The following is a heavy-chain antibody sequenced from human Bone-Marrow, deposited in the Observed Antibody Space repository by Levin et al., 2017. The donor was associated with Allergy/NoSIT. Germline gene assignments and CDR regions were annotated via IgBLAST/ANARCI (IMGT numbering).Heavy chain of an antibody. V-gene: IGHV1-69*04. D-gene: IGHD4-17*01. CDR1: GGTFSSYP. J-gene: IGHJ6*03. CDR3: ARAPPDGTVTTLMDV. CDR2: IIPILGIA. Sequence: SVKVSCKASGGTFSSYPISWVRQAPGQGLEWMGRIIPILGIANYAQKFQGRVTITADKSTSTAYMELSSLRSEDTAVYYCARAPPDGTVTTLMDVWGKGTTVTVSS.